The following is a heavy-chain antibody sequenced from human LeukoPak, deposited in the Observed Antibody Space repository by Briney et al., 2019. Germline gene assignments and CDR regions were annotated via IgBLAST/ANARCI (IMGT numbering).Heavy chain of an antibody. CDR3: ARDESGIAAAGTPLDY. D-gene: IGHD6-13*01. J-gene: IGHJ4*02. Sequence: GGSLRLSCAASGFTFGRHGMNWVRQAPGKGLDWVAGIWFDGRDQSYADSVKGRFTISRDNAKNSLYLQMNSLRAEDTAVYYCARDESGIAAAGTPLDYWGQGTLVTVSS. V-gene: IGHV3-33*07. CDR1: GFTFGRHG. CDR2: IWFDGRDQ.